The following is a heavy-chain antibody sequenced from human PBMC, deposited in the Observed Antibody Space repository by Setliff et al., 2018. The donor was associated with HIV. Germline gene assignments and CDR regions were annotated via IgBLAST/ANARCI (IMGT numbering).Heavy chain of an antibody. D-gene: IGHD2-15*01. CDR3: ARVTHTGRGLAY. J-gene: IGHJ4*02. V-gene: IGHV1-2*02. Sequence: ASVKVSCKASGYPFTGYYLHWVRQAPGQGLEWMGWINPNSGGTNYAQKFQGRVTMTRDTSITTAYMDLSRLASDDPAVYYCARVTHTGRGLAYWGQGTLVTVSS. CDR2: INPNSGGT. CDR1: GYPFTGYY.